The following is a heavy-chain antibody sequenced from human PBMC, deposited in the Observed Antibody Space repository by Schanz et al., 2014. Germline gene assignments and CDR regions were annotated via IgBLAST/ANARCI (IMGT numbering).Heavy chain of an antibody. CDR3: ARANYRRKINFDY. CDR1: GFSFSSYS. CDR2: IDGKSTTV. J-gene: IGHJ4*02. V-gene: IGHV3-48*01. Sequence: DLVESGGGLIQRGESLRLSCSASGFSFSSYSMNWVRQAPGKGLEWLSYIDGKSTTVYYADSVKGRFTVSRDNSKNTLYLHMNTLRSEDTAVYYCARANYRRKINFDYWGRGTLVTVSS. D-gene: IGHD3-10*01.